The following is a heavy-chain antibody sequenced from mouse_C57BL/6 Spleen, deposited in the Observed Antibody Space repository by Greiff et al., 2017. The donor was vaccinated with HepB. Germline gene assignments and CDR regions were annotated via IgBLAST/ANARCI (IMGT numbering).Heavy chain of an antibody. CDR3: ARGPYPYAMDY. J-gene: IGHJ4*01. CDR1: GFTFSDYY. CDR2: INYDGSST. D-gene: IGHD2-10*01. Sequence: EVQRVESEGGLVQPGSSMKLSCTASGFTFSDYYMAWVRQVPEKGLEWVANINYDGSSTYYLDSLKSRFIISRDNAKNILYLQMSSLKSEDTATYYCARGPYPYAMDYWGQGTSVTVSS. V-gene: IGHV5-16*01.